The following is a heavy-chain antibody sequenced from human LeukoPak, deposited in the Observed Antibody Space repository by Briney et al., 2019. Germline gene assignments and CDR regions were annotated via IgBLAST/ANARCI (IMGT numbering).Heavy chain of an antibody. D-gene: IGHD3-10*01. CDR3: AKGTDYYGSGSYPDFDY. CDR1: GFTFSSYG. V-gene: IGHV3-30*02. CDR2: IRYDGSNK. Sequence: GGSLRLSCAASGFTFSSYGMHWVRQAPGKGLEWVAFIRYDGSNKYYADSAKGRFTISRDNSKNTLYLQMNSLRAEDTAVYYCAKGTDYYGSGSYPDFDYWGQGTLVTVSS. J-gene: IGHJ4*02.